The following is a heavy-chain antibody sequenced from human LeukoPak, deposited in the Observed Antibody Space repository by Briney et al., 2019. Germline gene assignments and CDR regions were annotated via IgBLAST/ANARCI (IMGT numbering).Heavy chain of an antibody. V-gene: IGHV1-2*02. Sequence: ASVKVSCKASGYTFTGYYMHWVRQAPGQGLEWTGWINPNSGGTNYAQKFLGRITMTRDTSISTAYMELSRLRSDDTAVYYCASATTYCGADCYPLNAFDIWGQGTMVTVSS. CDR3: ASATTYCGADCYPLNAFDI. CDR1: GYTFTGYY. D-gene: IGHD2-21*02. J-gene: IGHJ3*02. CDR2: INPNSGGT.